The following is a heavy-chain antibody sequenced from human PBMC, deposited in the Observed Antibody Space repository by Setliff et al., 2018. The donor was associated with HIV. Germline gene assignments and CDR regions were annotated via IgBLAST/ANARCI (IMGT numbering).Heavy chain of an antibody. CDR3: ARYTSKVDWFDP. Sequence: SQTLSLTCTVSGDSITNDDYYWGWIRQPPGKGLEWIAIIHYNGRTYYDPSLKSRVTIFVDTSKTQFYLKLRSVTTSDTAVYYCARYTSKVDWFDPWGQGTLVTVSS. CDR1: GDSITNDDYY. D-gene: IGHD2-2*02. V-gene: IGHV4-39*01. CDR2: IHYNGRT. J-gene: IGHJ5*02.